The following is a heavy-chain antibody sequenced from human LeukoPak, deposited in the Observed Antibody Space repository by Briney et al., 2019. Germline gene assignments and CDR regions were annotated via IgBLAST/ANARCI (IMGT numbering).Heavy chain of an antibody. Sequence: GGSLRLSCSASGFIFSSYAMHWVRQAPGKRLEYVSGMGVIMGRTFYADSVEGRFTISRDNSGNTLYLKMTSLRPEDTALYYCVKPARGSGIQYGFDSWGQGTLVTVSS. J-gene: IGHJ4*02. D-gene: IGHD3-10*01. CDR3: VKPARGSGIQYGFDS. CDR2: MGVIMGRT. CDR1: GFIFSSYA. V-gene: IGHV3-64D*06.